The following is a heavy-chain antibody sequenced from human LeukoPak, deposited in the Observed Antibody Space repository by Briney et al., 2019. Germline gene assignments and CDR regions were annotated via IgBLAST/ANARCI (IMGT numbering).Heavy chain of an antibody. V-gene: IGHV4-59*01. CDR3: ARDKGEYYDSSGYLDY. J-gene: IGHJ4*02. D-gene: IGHD3-22*01. CDR1: GGSISTYY. CDR2: IYYSGNT. Sequence: PSETLSLTCTVSGGSISTYYWSWIRQPPGKGLEWIGYIYYSGNTNFNPALKSRVTMSVDTSKNQFSLKLSSVTAADTAVYCCARDKGEYYDSSGYLDYWGQGTLVTVSS.